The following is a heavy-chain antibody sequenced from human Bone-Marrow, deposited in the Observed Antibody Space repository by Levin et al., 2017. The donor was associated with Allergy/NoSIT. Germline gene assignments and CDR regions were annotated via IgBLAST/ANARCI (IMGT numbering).Heavy chain of an antibody. CDR1: GFTFSSYA. Sequence: GGSLRLSCAASGFTFSSYAMHWVRQAPGKGLEWVAVISYDGSNKYYADSVKGRFTISRDNSKNTLYLQMNSLRAEDTAVYYCARARTYYCSGGSCYKNWFDPWGQGTLVTVSS. CDR3: ARARTYYCSGGSCYKNWFDP. D-gene: IGHD2-15*01. CDR2: ISYDGSNK. J-gene: IGHJ5*02. V-gene: IGHV3-30*04.